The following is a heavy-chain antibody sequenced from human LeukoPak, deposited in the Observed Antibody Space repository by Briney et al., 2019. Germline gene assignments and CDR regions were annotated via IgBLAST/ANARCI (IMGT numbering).Heavy chain of an antibody. Sequence: PGGSLRLSCAASGFTFSSYSMNWVRQAPGKGLEWVSSISSSSSYIYYADSVKGRFTISRDNAKNSLYLQTNSLRAEDTAVYYCARDSRRVTAKDFDYWGQGTLVTVSS. CDR1: GFTFSSYS. CDR2: ISSSSSYI. V-gene: IGHV3-21*01. J-gene: IGHJ4*02. CDR3: ARDSRRVTAKDFDY. D-gene: IGHD2-15*01.